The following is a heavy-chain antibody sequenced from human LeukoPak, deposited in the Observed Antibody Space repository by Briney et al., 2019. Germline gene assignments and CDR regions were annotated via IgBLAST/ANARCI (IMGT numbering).Heavy chain of an antibody. Sequence: GSSVKVSCKASGGTFSSYGISWVRQAPGQGLEWMGGIIPIFGTANYAQKFQGRVTITADKSTSTAYMELSSLRSEDTAVYYCARVYLLAAAGTFGYWGQGTLVTVSS. CDR3: ARVYLLAAAGTFGY. D-gene: IGHD6-13*01. J-gene: IGHJ4*02. CDR1: GGTFSSYG. V-gene: IGHV1-69*06. CDR2: IIPIFGTA.